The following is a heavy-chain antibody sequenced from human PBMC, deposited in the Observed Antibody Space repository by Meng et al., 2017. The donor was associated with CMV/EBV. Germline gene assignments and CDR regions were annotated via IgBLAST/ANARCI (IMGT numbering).Heavy chain of an antibody. V-gene: IGHV3-48*03. Sequence: GGSLRLSCAASGFTFSSYEMNWVRQAPGKGLEWVSYISSSGSTIYYADSVKGRFTISRDNAKNSLYLQMNSLRAEDTAVYYCARVDSGWTHYYGMDVWGQETTVTVSS. CDR1: GFTFSSYE. CDR3: ARVDSGWTHYYGMDV. J-gene: IGHJ6*02. D-gene: IGHD6-19*01. CDR2: ISSSGSTI.